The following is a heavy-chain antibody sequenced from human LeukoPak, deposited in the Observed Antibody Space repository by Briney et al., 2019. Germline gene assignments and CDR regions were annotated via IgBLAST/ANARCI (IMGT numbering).Heavy chain of an antibody. J-gene: IGHJ4*02. CDR1: GFTFSDYY. V-gene: IGHV3-11*04. D-gene: IGHD3-10*01. CDR3: ATVGGLWFGSY. CDR2: ISSSGSTI. Sequence: KTGWSLRLYCAASGFTFSDYYMSWIRQAPGKGVESVSYISSSGSTIYYADSVKGRFTISGDNAKNSLYLQMNSLRAEDTAVYYCATVGGLWFGSYWGQGTLVTVSS.